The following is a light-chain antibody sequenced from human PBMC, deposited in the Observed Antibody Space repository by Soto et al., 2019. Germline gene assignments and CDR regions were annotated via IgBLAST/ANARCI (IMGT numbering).Light chain of an antibody. Sequence: EIVLTQSPGTLSLSPGERATLSCRASQSVSSSLAWYQQRPGQAPRLLIYGASKRAVGLPARFSGSGSGTEFTLTITSLQSEDFAVYYCQQYNNWPQTFGQGTKVDI. CDR1: QSVSSS. CDR2: GAS. J-gene: IGKJ1*01. V-gene: IGKV3-15*01. CDR3: QQYNNWPQT.